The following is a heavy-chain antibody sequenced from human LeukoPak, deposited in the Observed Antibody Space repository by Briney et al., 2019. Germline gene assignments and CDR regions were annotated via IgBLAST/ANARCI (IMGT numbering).Heavy chain of an antibody. CDR2: IYYSGST. CDR1: GGSISSYY. Sequence: SETLSLTCTVSGGSISSYYRSWIRQPPGKGLEWIGYIYYSGSTIYSPSLKSRVTISVDTSKNQFSLKLSSVTAADTAVYYCARVSAAIRYYYYYGMDVWGQGTTVTVSS. D-gene: IGHD2-2*02. J-gene: IGHJ6*02. V-gene: IGHV4-59*01. CDR3: ARVSAAIRYYYYYGMDV.